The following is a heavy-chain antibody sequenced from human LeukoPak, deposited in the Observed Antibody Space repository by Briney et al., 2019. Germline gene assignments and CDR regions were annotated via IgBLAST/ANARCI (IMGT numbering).Heavy chain of an antibody. J-gene: IGHJ4*02. D-gene: IGHD5-18*01. CDR1: GFTVSSYE. Sequence: PGGSLRLSCAASGFTVSSYEMNGVRQAPGKGLEWVSCISSSDSTIYYADSVKGRFTISRDNAKNSLSLQMNSLRAEDTAVYYCARDAEKAIHLWSDLDYRGQGILVTVSS. V-gene: IGHV3-48*03. CDR3: ARDAEKAIHLWSDLDY. CDR2: ISSSDSTI.